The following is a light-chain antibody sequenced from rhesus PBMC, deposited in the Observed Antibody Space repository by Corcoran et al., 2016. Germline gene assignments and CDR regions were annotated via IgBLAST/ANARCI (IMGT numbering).Light chain of an antibody. CDR2: SAS. CDR3: QPFNNYLALT. CDR1: QSISNY. J-gene: IGKJ4*01. V-gene: IGKV1-41*01. Sequence: DIQMTQSPSSLSASVGDRVTITCRARQSISNYLNWYQQEPGKAPKLLNYSASSLQSGVPSRFSGSGSRTEFTLPISSLQPGDFATYYCQPFNNYLALTFGGGTKVEIK.